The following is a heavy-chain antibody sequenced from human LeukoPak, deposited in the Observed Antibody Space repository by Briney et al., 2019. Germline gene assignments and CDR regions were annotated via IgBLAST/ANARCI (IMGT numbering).Heavy chain of an antibody. D-gene: IGHD1-14*01. CDR3: ARTHPTGYFDY. CDR2: IHDGGIT. J-gene: IGHJ4*02. Sequence: HPGGSLRLSCAASGFTFSTYDMSWVRQAPGKGLECVSVIHDGGITYYADSVKGRFTISRDNSKNTVYLQMNSLRAGDTAVYYCARTHPTGYFDYWGQGTLVTVSS. V-gene: IGHV3-53*01. CDR1: GFTFSTYD.